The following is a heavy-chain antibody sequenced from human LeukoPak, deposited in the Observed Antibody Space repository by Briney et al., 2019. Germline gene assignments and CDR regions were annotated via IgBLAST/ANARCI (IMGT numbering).Heavy chain of an antibody. Sequence: SQTLSLTCTVSGGSISSGSYYRSWIRQPAGKGLEWIGRIYTSGSTNYNPSLKSRVTMSVDTSKNQFSLKLTSVTAADTAVYYCARVSPYEGNWFDPWGQGALVTVSS. D-gene: IGHD5-12*01. CDR2: IYTSGST. CDR1: GGSISSGSYY. J-gene: IGHJ5*02. CDR3: ARVSPYEGNWFDP. V-gene: IGHV4-61*02.